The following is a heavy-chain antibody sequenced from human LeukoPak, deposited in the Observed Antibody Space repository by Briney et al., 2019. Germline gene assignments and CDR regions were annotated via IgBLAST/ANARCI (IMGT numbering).Heavy chain of an antibody. CDR1: GGSSSGDY. J-gene: IGHJ4*02. CDR3: ARVLYGCFLY. Sequence: PSETLSLTCAVYGGSSSGDYWSWIRQPPGKGLEWIGEINHSGSTNYNPSLKGRVTISVDTSKNQFSLKLSSVTAADTAVYYCARVLYGCFLYWGQGTLVTVSS. CDR2: INHSGST. V-gene: IGHV4-34*01. D-gene: IGHD4-17*01.